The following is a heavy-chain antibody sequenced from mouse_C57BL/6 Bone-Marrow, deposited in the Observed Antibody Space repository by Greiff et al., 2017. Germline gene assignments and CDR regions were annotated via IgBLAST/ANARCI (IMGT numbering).Heavy chain of an antibody. V-gene: IGHV5-9-1*02. D-gene: IGHD1-1*01. CDR2: ISSGGDYI. Sequence: EVKLMESGEGLVKPGGSLKLSCAASGFTFSSYAMSWVRQTPEKRLEWVAYISSGGDYIYYADTVKGRFTISRDNARNTLYLQMSSLKSEDTAMYYCTREGYGSSYGYYYAMDYWGQGTSVTVSS. J-gene: IGHJ4*01. CDR1: GFTFSSYA. CDR3: TREGYGSSYGYYYAMDY.